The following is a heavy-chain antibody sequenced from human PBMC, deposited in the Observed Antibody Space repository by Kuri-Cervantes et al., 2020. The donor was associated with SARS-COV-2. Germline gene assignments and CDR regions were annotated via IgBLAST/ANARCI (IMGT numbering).Heavy chain of an antibody. CDR2: IYSSGST. D-gene: IGHD3-3*01. CDR1: GFTVNSNY. V-gene: IGHV3-53*01. CDR3: ARGRGPGDFWSGLNWFDP. J-gene: IGHJ5*02. Sequence: GGSLRLSCAASGFTVNSNYMSWVRQAPGKGLEWVSVIYSSGSTNYADSVKGRFTISRDNFKNTLYLQMSNLRAEDTAVYYCARGRGPGDFWSGLNWFDPWGQGTLVTVSS.